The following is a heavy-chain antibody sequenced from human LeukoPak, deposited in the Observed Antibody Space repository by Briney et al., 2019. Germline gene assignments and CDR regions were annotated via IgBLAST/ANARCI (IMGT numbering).Heavy chain of an antibody. CDR1: GFTFSSYA. J-gene: IGHJ4*02. CDR3: ARDIHPHEWLVLLL. D-gene: IGHD6-19*01. Sequence: GGSLRLSCAASGFTFSSYAIHWVRQAAGKGLEWVAVISYDGTNKYYADSVKGRFTLSRDNAKNSLYLQMNSLRAEDTAVYYCARDIHPHEWLVLLLWGQGTLVTVSS. CDR2: ISYDGTNK. V-gene: IGHV3-30-3*01.